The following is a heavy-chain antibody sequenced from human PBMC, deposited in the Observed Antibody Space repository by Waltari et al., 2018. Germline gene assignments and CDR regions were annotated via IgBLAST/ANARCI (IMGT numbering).Heavy chain of an antibody. CDR3: ASRRNYDFWSGTDDAFDI. J-gene: IGHJ3*02. D-gene: IGHD3-3*01. V-gene: IGHV1-2*02. Sequence: QVQLVPSGAAVKKPGASVKVSCKASGYTFTGYYMHWVRQAPRHGLEWMGWINPNSGGTNYAQKFQGRVTMTRDTSISTAYMELSRLRSDDTAVYYCASRRNYDFWSGTDDAFDIWGQGTMVTVSS. CDR1: GYTFTGYY. CDR2: INPNSGGT.